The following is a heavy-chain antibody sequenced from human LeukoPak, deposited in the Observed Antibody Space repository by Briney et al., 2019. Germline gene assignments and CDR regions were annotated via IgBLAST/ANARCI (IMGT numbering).Heavy chain of an antibody. J-gene: IGHJ5*02. V-gene: IGHV1-2*02. D-gene: IGHD2-15*01. CDR2: INPSSGGT. CDR3: ARKLRGSNWFDP. CDR1: GYTFTDYY. Sequence: ASVKVSCKASGYTFTDYYMHWVRQAPGQGLEWMGWINPSSGGTNYAQKLQGRVTMTTDTSTSTAYMELRSLRSDDTAVYYCARKLRGSNWFDPWGQGTLVTVSS.